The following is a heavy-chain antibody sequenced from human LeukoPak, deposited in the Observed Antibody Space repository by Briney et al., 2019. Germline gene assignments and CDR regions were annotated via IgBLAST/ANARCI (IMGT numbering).Heavy chain of an antibody. CDR2: INPNSGGT. CDR1: GYTFTGYY. CDR3: ARMGPRSYCSSTSCYMSI. J-gene: IGHJ4*02. Sequence: ASVKVSCKASGYTFTGYYMHWVRQAPGQGLEWMGWINPNSGGTNYAQKFQGRVTMTRDTSISTAYMELSRLRSDDTAVYYCARMGPRSYCSSTSCYMSIWGQGTLATVSS. V-gene: IGHV1-2*02. D-gene: IGHD2-2*02.